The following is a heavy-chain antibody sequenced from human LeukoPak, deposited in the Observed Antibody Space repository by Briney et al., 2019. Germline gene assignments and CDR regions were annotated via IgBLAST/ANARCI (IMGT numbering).Heavy chain of an antibody. J-gene: IGHJ4*02. V-gene: IGHV3-30*02. Sequence: GGSLRLSCAASGFTFSSYGMHWVRQAPGKGLEGVAFIRYDGSNKYYADSVKGGFTISRDNSKNTLYLQMNSLRAEDTAVYYCAKSGISGYDGRVYFGYWGQGTLVTVSS. D-gene: IGHD5-12*01. CDR1: GFTFSSYG. CDR2: IRYDGSNK. CDR3: AKSGISGYDGRVYFGY.